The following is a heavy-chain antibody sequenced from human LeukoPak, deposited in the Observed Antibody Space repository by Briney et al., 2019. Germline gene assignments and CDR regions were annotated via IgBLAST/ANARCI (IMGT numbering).Heavy chain of an antibody. V-gene: IGHV1-46*03. CDR3: ASSEFKTGDRPFDY. CDR1: GYTFTSYY. CDR2: INPSGGST. Sequence: ASVKVSCKASGYTFTSYYMQWVRQAPGQGLEWMGIINPSGGSTSYAQKFQGRVTMTRDTSTSTAYMELSSLRSEDTAVYYCASSEFKTGDRPFDYWGQGTLVTVSS. D-gene: IGHD7-27*01. J-gene: IGHJ4*02.